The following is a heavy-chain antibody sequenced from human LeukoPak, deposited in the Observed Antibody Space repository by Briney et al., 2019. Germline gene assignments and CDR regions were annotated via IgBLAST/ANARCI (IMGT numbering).Heavy chain of an antibody. CDR2: ISWNSGSI. J-gene: IGHJ6*02. D-gene: IGHD4-17*01. Sequence: SLRLSCAASGFTFDDYAMHWVRQAPGKGLEWVSGISWNSGSIGYADSVKGRFTISRDNAKNSLYLQMNSLRAEDTALYYCAKDREYGDYYYYGMDVWGQGTTVTVSS. CDR1: GFTFDDYA. CDR3: AKDREYGDYYYYGMDV. V-gene: IGHV3-9*01.